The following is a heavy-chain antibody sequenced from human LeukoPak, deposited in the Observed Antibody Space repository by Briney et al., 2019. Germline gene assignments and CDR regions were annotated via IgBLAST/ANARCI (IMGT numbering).Heavy chain of an antibody. Sequence: SETLSLTCTVSGGSISSYYWSWIRQPPGKGLEWIGYIYYSGSTNYNPSLKSRVTISVDTSKNQFSLKLSSVTAADTAVYYCARHQKGRSGELPLDYWGQGTLVTVSS. D-gene: IGHD3-10*01. J-gene: IGHJ4*02. CDR2: IYYSGST. V-gene: IGHV4-59*08. CDR3: ARHQKGRSGELPLDY. CDR1: GGSISSYY.